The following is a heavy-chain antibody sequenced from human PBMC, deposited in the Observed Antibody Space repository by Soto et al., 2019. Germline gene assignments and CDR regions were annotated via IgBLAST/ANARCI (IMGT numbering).Heavy chain of an antibody. D-gene: IGHD2-21*01. CDR1: GGSSSTSSYC. Sequence: SETLSLSCTVAGGSSSTSSYCWGWIRQPPGKGLEWIGTIYYTGTTFYNPSLKSRLTISVDTSKNQFSLKLSSVTAADTAVYYWARLLPVVPPDYWGQGTMVTVSS. V-gene: IGHV4-39*01. CDR3: ARLLPVVPPDY. CDR2: IYYTGTT. J-gene: IGHJ4*02.